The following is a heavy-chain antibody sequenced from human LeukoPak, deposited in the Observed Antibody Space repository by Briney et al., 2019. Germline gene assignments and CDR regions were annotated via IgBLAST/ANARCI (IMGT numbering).Heavy chain of an antibody. V-gene: IGHV4-38-2*02. Sequence: PSQTLSLTCTVSGYSVSSGYYWGWIRQPPGKGLEWIGYIYYSGSTYYNPSLKSRVTISVDTSKNQFSLKLSSVTAADTAVYYCARGAKYFDYWGQGTLVTVSS. CDR2: IYYSGST. J-gene: IGHJ4*02. CDR1: GYSVSSGYY. CDR3: ARGAKYFDY.